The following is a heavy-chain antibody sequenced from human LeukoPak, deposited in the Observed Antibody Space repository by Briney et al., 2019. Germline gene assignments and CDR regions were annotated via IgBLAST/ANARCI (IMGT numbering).Heavy chain of an antibody. CDR1: GFTFSRYS. D-gene: IGHD3-10*01. J-gene: IGHJ4*02. V-gene: IGHV3-23*01. CDR3: AKSYNNPTVAIRVRGVIPYFDS. Sequence: GGSLRLSCAASGFTFSRYSMNWVRQAPGKGLEWVSSVSGSGDDTYYADSVKGRFIISRDNSKTTMYLQMNSLRADDTAVYYCAKSYNNPTVAIRVRGVIPYFDSWGQGSLVTVSS. CDR2: VSGSGDDT.